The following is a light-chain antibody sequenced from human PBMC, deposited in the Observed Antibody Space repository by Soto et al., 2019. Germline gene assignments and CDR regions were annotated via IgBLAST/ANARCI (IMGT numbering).Light chain of an antibody. V-gene: IGKV1-5*03. Sequence: THSPSSMSASVSDRVPITCRASQSISAYLNWYQQKPGKAPKLLIYQASSLENGVPSRFSGSGSGAEFNLTISSLQPDDLATYYCQQYSSYWTFGQGTKVDIK. CDR3: QQYSSYWT. CDR2: QAS. CDR1: QSISAY. J-gene: IGKJ1*01.